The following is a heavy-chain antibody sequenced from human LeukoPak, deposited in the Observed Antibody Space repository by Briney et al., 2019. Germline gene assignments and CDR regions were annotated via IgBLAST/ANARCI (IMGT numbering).Heavy chain of an antibody. CDR2: LSNSGSDI. Sequence: HSGGSLRLSCAASGFTFSSYGMHWVRQAPGKGLEYISYLSNSGSDIFHADSVKGRFSISRDNAKNSVYLQMNSLRVEDTAVYYCARGHWGLDYWGQGTPVTVSP. V-gene: IGHV3-48*04. J-gene: IGHJ4*02. CDR3: ARGHWGLDY. D-gene: IGHD7-27*01. CDR1: GFTFSSYG.